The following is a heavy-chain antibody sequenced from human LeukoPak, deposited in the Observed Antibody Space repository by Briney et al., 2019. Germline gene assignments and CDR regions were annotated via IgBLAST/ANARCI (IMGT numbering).Heavy chain of an antibody. V-gene: IGHV3-23*01. D-gene: IGHD3-22*01. Sequence: PGGSLRLSCAASGFIFSDYSISWVRQAPGKGLEWVSAISGNGGTTEYADSVKGRFTISRHTSKNMVYVQMNSLRVEDTAVYYCVKEPIGWLPFGYHFEYWGPGTLVTVSS. CDR3: VKEPIGWLPFGYHFEY. CDR1: GFIFSDYS. J-gene: IGHJ4*02. CDR2: ISGNGGTT.